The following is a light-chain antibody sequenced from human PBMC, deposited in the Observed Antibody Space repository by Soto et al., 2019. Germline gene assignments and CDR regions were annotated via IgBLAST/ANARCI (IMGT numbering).Light chain of an antibody. CDR2: DVS. CDR3: SSYTDFSLYV. J-gene: IGLJ1*01. V-gene: IGLV2-14*01. Sequence: QSALTQPASVSGSPGRSISISCAGTSADIGAYDHVSWYQQHPGKAPKLIIYDVSSRPSGASNRFSGSKSANTASLTIFGLQAEDEADYFCSSYTDFSLYVFGTGTKVTVL. CDR1: SADIGAYDH.